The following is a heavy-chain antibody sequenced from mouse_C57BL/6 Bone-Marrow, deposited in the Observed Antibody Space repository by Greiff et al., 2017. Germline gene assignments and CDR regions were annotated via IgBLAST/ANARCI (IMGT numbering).Heavy chain of an antibody. J-gene: IGHJ1*03. D-gene: IGHD1-1*01. CDR1: GYTFTSYW. Sequence: QVQLQQPGAELVKPGASVKMSCKASGYTFTSYWITWVKQRPGQGLEWIGDIYPGSGSTNYNEKFKSKATLTVDTSSSTAYMQLSSLTSEDSAVYYCGRRDYGSSPWYFDVWGTGTTVTVSS. CDR2: IYPGSGST. CDR3: GRRDYGSSPWYFDV. V-gene: IGHV1-55*01.